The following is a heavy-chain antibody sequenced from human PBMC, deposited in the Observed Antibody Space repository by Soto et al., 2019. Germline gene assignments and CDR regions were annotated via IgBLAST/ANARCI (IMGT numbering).Heavy chain of an antibody. J-gene: IGHJ4*02. D-gene: IGHD2-2*01. Sequence: PSETLSLTCTVSGGSISSGGYYWSWIRQHPGKGLEWIGYIYYSGSTYYNPSLKSRVTISVDTSKNQFSLELSSVTAADTAVYYCARAGVVPAAISHPHFDYWGQGTLVTVSS. V-gene: IGHV4-31*03. CDR2: IYYSGST. CDR1: GGSISSGGYY. CDR3: ARAGVVPAAISHPHFDY.